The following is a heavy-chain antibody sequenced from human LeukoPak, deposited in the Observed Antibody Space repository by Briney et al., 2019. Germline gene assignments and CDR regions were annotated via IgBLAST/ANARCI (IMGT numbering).Heavy chain of an antibody. Sequence: GGSLRLSCAASGFNFSAYAMHWVRQAPGRGLEWVTLISYDATRKSYGDSVQGRFTISRDNAKNTVYLQMNSLRSEGTAVYYCARAGDVIVEEYSDFWGQGTLVTVSS. V-gene: IGHV3-30-3*01. CDR1: GFNFSAYA. CDR3: ARAGDVIVEEYSDF. J-gene: IGHJ4*02. CDR2: ISYDATRK. D-gene: IGHD2-15*01.